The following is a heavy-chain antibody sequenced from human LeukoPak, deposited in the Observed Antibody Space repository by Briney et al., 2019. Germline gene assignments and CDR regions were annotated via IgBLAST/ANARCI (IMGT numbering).Heavy chain of an antibody. CDR2: IYYSGTT. CDR3: ARGSGADPSRSGSYYGIDY. J-gene: IGHJ4*02. Sequence: SETLSLTCTVSGGSISSYYWSWIRQPPGKGLEWIGSIYYSGTTYYNPSLKSRVTISVDTSKNQFSLKLSSVTAADTAVYYCARGSGADPSRSGSYYGIDYWGQGTLVTVSS. V-gene: IGHV4-59*01. CDR1: GGSISSYY. D-gene: IGHD3-10*01.